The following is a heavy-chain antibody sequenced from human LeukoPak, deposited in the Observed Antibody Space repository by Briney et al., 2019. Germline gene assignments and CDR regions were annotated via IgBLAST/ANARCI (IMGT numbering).Heavy chain of an antibody. CDR1: GGSFSGYY. Sequence: PSETLSLTCAVYGGSFSGYYWSWIRQPPGKGLEWTGEINHSGSTNYNPSLKSRVTISVDTSKNQFSLKLSSVTAADTAVYYCARGLIAVATDFDYWGQGTLVTVSS. D-gene: IGHD6-19*01. CDR3: ARGLIAVATDFDY. CDR2: INHSGST. V-gene: IGHV4-34*01. J-gene: IGHJ4*02.